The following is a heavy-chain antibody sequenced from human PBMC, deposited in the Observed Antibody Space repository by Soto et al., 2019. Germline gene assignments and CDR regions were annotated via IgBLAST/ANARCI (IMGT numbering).Heavy chain of an antibody. J-gene: IGHJ4*02. Sequence: VQLLESGGGLVQPGGSLRLSCAASGFTFDTYAISWVRQAPGRGLEWVSAISGSGATTYYADAVKGRFTISRDNSKNPLYLHIGSLRVDDTAIYYCATGTASYYFDSWGQGVPVTVSS. V-gene: IGHV3-23*01. CDR2: ISGSGATT. CDR1: GFTFDTYA. CDR3: ATGTASYYFDS.